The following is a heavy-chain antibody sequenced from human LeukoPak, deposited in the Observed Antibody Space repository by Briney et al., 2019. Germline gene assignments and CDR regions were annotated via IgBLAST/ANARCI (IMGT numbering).Heavy chain of an antibody. CDR2: IYSGGNT. CDR3: ARGGSGYDPYYFDY. Sequence: GSLRLSCAASGFTVSSNYMSWVRQAPGKGLEWVSVIYSGGNTYYADSVKGRFTISRDNSKNTLYLQMNNLRAEDTAVYYCARGGSGYDPYYFDYWGQGTLVTVSS. J-gene: IGHJ4*02. V-gene: IGHV3-53*01. D-gene: IGHD5-12*01. CDR1: GFTVSSNY.